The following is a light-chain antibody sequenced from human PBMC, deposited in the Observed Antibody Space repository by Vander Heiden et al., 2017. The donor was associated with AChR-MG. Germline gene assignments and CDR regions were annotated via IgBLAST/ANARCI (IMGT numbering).Light chain of an antibody. CDR1: RSDVGDYNY. CDR3: SSYTSTSTPYVL. J-gene: IGLJ2*01. CDR2: DGH. V-gene: IGLV2-14*03. Sequence: QSVLTQPASVSGSPGQSITISCTGTRSDVGDYNYVSWYQQHPGNAPKLMIYDGHNRPSGVSNRFSGTKSDNTASLTISGLQAEDEADYYCSSYTSTSTPYVLFGGGTKLTVL.